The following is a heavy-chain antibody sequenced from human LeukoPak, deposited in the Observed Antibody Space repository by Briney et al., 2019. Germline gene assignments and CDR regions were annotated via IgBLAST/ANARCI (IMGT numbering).Heavy chain of an antibody. J-gene: IGHJ4*02. CDR2: ISSSSSYI. D-gene: IGHD2-2*01. V-gene: IGHV3-21*01. Sequence: GGSLRLSCAASGFTFSSYSMNWVRQAPGKGLEWVSSISSSSSYIYYADSVKGRFTISRDNAKNSLYLQMNSLRAEDTAVYYCAKMGLRGYCSSTSCLGALGYWGQGTLVTVSS. CDR1: GFTFSSYS. CDR3: AKMGLRGYCSSTSCLGALGY.